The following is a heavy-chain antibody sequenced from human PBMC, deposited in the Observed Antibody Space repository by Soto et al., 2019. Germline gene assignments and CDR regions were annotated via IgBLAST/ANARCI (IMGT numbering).Heavy chain of an antibody. V-gene: IGHV3-9*01. J-gene: IGHJ4*02. CDR2: ISWNSGSI. D-gene: IGHD6-13*01. CDR1: GFTFDDYA. Sequence: GGSLRLSCAASGFTFDDYAMHWVRQAPGKGLEWVSGISWNSGSIGYADSVKGRFTISRDNAKNSLYLQMNSLRAEDTALYYCAKVYSRSWYYFDYWGQGTLVTVSS. CDR3: AKVYSRSWYYFDY.